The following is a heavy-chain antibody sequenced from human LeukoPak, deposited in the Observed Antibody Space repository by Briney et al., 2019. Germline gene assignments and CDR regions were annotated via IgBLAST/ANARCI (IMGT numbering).Heavy chain of an antibody. Sequence: TPGGSLRLSCAASGFTFSSYSMNWVRQAPGKGLEWVSSISSSSSYIYYADSVKGRFTISRDNAKNSLYLQMNSLRAEDTAVYYCASELLRSLTRWGQGTLVTVSS. D-gene: IGHD3-3*01. CDR3: ASELLRSLTR. CDR2: ISSSSSYI. J-gene: IGHJ4*02. CDR1: GFTFSSYS. V-gene: IGHV3-21*01.